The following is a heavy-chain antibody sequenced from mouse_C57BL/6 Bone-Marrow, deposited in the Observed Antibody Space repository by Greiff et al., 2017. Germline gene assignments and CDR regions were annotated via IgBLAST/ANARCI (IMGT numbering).Heavy chain of an antibody. CDR3: ARDSFYYDYDGPFAY. CDR2: ISDGGSYT. CDR1: GFTFSSYA. J-gene: IGHJ3*01. D-gene: IGHD2-4*01. Sequence: EVKLMESGGGLVKPGGSLKLSCAASGFTFSSYAMSWVRQTPEKRLEWVATISDGGSYTYYPDNVKGRFTISRDNAKNNLYLQMSHLKSEDTAMYYCARDSFYYDYDGPFAYWGQGTLVTVSA. V-gene: IGHV5-4*01.